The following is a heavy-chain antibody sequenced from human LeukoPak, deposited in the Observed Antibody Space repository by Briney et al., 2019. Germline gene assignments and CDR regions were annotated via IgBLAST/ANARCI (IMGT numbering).Heavy chain of an antibody. J-gene: IGHJ5*02. D-gene: IGHD3-16*02. CDR2: MNPNSGNT. CDR3: ARGRRWGYDYVWGSYRSQYNWFDP. CDR1: GYTFTSYD. V-gene: IGHV1-8*03. Sequence: GASVKVSCKASGYTFTSYDINWVRQATGQGLEWMGWMNPNSGNTGYAQKFQGRVTITRNTSISTAYMELSSLRSEDTAVYYCARGRRWGYDYVWGSYRSQYNWFDPWGQGTLVTVSS.